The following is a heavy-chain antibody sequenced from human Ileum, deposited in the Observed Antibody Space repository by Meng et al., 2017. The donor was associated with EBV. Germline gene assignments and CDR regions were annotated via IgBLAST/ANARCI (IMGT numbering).Heavy chain of an antibody. CDR3: ARAGNGGSYYFTY. V-gene: IGHV1-18*01. D-gene: IGHD1-26*01. J-gene: IGHJ4*02. CDR2: ISAYNGNT. Sequence: QIQLVQSGPEVKKPGASVRVSCKASGYTFTTFGIGWVRQAPGQGLEWMGWISAYNGNTNYAQNLQGRVTMTTDTSTGTAYMEVRSLRSDDTAVYYCARAGNGGSYYFTYWGQGTLVTVSS. CDR1: GYTFTTFG.